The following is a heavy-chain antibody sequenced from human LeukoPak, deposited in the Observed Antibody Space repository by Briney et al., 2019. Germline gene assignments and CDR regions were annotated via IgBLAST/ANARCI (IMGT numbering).Heavy chain of an antibody. J-gene: IGHJ6*02. CDR3: ARNLDGSVGTYYYGMDV. V-gene: IGHV3-11*06. CDR2: ISSSSSYT. CDR1: GLTFSDYY. Sequence: GGSLRLSCAASGLTFSDYYMSWIRQAPGKGLEWVSYISSSSSYTNYADSVKGRFTISRDNAKNSLYLQMNSLRAEDTAVYYCARNLDGSVGTYYYGMDVWGQGTTVTVSS. D-gene: IGHD4-23*01.